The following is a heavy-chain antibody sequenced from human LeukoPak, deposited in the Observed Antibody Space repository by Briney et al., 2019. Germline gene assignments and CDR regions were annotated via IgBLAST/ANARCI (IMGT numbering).Heavy chain of an antibody. CDR1: GFTFSNAW. Sequence: PGGSLRLSCAASGFTFSNAWMSWVRQAPEKGLEWVSAISGSGSSTYYADSVKGRFTISRDNSKNTLHLQMNSLRAEDTAVYYCAKDSSGYYPTTSDYWGQGTLVTVS. CDR3: AKDSSGYYPTTSDY. CDR2: ISGSGSST. D-gene: IGHD3-22*01. J-gene: IGHJ4*02. V-gene: IGHV3-23*01.